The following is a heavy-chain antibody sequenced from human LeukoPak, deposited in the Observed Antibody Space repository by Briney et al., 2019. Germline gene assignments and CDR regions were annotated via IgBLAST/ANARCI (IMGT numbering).Heavy chain of an antibody. CDR3: ARQYTSGIRKADAFDI. CDR2: IYYSGST. D-gene: IGHD3-10*01. Sequence: PSETLSLTCTASGGSISSSSYYWGWIRQPPGKGLEWIGSIYYSGSTYYNPSLKSRVTISVDTSKNQFSLKLSSVTAADTAVYYCARQYTSGIRKADAFDIWGQGTMVTVSS. V-gene: IGHV4-39*01. J-gene: IGHJ3*02. CDR1: GGSISSSSYY.